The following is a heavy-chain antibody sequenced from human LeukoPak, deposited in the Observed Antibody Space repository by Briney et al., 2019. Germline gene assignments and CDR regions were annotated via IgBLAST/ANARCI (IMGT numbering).Heavy chain of an antibody. J-gene: IGHJ5*02. CDR1: GYTFTNYY. D-gene: IGHD3-10*01. Sequence: GASVKISCKASGYTFTNYYMHWVRQAPGQGLEWLGLITPSGGSTWYAQKFQGRVTMTRDMSTSTDYMELSSLRSEDTAVYYCARDGAHYYGSGSYRSRWFDPWGQGTLVTVSS. CDR3: ARDGAHYYGSGSYRSRWFDP. CDR2: ITPSGGST. V-gene: IGHV1-46*01.